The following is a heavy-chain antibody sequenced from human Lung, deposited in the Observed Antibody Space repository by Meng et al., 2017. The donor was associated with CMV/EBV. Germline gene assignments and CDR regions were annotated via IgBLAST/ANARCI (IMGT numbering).Heavy chain of an antibody. V-gene: IGHV3-15*01. D-gene: IGHD3-22*01. Sequence: SGCTVSNAWRSWVRQAPGKGLESVARIISEADGGTTHHAAPVKGRFTISRDDSKNTLYLQMNSLKTEDTAMYYCATDLYYDDSGLRDYWGRGTLVTVSS. J-gene: IGHJ4*02. CDR2: IISEADGGTT. CDR3: ATDLYYDDSGLRDY. CDR1: GCTVSNAW.